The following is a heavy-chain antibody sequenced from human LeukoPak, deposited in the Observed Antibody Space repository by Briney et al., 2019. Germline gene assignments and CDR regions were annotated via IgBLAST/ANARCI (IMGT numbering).Heavy chain of an antibody. J-gene: IGHJ4*02. CDR2: ISAYNGNT. CDR1: GYTFTSYS. D-gene: IGHD2-15*01. Sequence: ASVKVSCKASGYTFTSYSISWVRQAPGQGLEWMGWISAYNGNTICAQKVESRVTMTTDTSTSTAYMELRSLKSDDTAVYYCARASYCSDGSCYSDYWGQGTLVTVSS. CDR3: ARASYCSDGSCYSDY. V-gene: IGHV1-18*01.